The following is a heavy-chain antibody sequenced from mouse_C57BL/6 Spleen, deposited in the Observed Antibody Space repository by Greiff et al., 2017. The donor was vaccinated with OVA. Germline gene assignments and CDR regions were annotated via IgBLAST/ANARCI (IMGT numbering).Heavy chain of an antibody. V-gene: IGHV1-15*01. CDR3: TRNYGRSYYFDD. CDR2: IDPEPGGT. Sequence: QVQLKESGAELVRPGASVKLSCKASGYTFTDYEMHWVKQTPVHGLEWIGDIDPEPGGTAYNQKFKGKAILTADKSSSTAYMELRSLTSKDSAVYNCTRNYGRSYYFDDGGQGTTLTVSS. D-gene: IGHD1-1*01. J-gene: IGHJ2*01. CDR1: GYTFTDYE.